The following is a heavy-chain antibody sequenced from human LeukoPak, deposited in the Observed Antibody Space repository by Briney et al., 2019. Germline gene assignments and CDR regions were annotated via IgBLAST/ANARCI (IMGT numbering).Heavy chain of an antibody. J-gene: IGHJ3*02. D-gene: IGHD3-3*02. CDR1: GGSFSGYY. V-gene: IGHV4-30-2*01. CDR2: IYHSGST. CDR3: ARSISHDALDI. Sequence: SETLSLTCAVYGGSFSGYYWSWIRQPPGKGLEWIGYIYHSGSTYYNPSLKSRVTISVDRSKNQFSLKVSSVTAADTAVYYCARSISHDALDIWGQGTMVTVSS.